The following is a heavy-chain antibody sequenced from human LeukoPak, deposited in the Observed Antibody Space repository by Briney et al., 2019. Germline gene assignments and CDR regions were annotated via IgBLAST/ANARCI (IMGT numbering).Heavy chain of an antibody. V-gene: IGHV4-34*01. CDR3: ARVDGDGYNIPDY. CDR1: GESFSSYY. J-gene: IGHJ4*02. Sequence: SETLSLTCAVYGESFSSYYWSWIRQPPGKGLEWIGEINHSGNTNFNPSLKSRVTVSVDTSKNQFSLRLSSVTAADTAVYYCARVDGDGYNIPDYWGQGTLVTVSS. CDR2: INHSGNT. D-gene: IGHD5-24*01.